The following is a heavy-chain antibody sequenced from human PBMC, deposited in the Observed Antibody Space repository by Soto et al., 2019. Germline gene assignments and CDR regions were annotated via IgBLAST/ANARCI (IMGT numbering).Heavy chain of an antibody. D-gene: IGHD6-13*01. J-gene: IGHJ6*02. CDR2: SIPIFGTA. Sequence: GASVKVSCKASGGTFSSYAISWVRQAPGQGLEWMGGSIPIFGTANYAQKFQGRVTITADESTSTAYMELSSLRSEDTALYYCARDRKAAAGKVAYYYGMDVWGQGTTVTVSS. CDR3: ARDRKAAAGKVAYYYGMDV. V-gene: IGHV1-69*13. CDR1: GGTFSSYA.